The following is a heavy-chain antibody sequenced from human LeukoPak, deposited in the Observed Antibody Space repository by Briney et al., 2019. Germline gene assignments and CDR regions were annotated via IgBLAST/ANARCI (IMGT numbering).Heavy chain of an antibody. V-gene: IGHV4-59*01. CDR1: GGSISSYY. D-gene: IGHD4-23*01. CDR2: IYYSGST. Sequence: PSETLSLTCTGSGGSISSYYWSWIRQPPGKGLEWIGYIYYSGSTNYNPSLKSRVTISVDTSKNQFSLKLSSVTAADTAVYYCARELVATVVTPDAFDIWGQGTMVTVSS. J-gene: IGHJ3*02. CDR3: ARELVATVVTPDAFDI.